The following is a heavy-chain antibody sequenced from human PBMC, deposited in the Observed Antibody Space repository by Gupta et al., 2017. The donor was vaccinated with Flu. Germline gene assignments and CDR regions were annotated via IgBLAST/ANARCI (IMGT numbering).Heavy chain of an antibody. V-gene: IGHV3-21*01. CDR1: GFTFSSYR. Sequence: EVQLVESGGGLVKPGGSLRLSCATSGFTFSSYRMNWVRQAPGKGLEWVSSISSSSSYIYYADSVKGRFTISRDNAKTSVFLQMNSLRAEDTAVYYCTRAWGGSYWYFDYWGQGTLVTVSS. CDR2: ISSSSSYI. J-gene: IGHJ4*02. CDR3: TRAWGGSYWYFDY. D-gene: IGHD1-26*01.